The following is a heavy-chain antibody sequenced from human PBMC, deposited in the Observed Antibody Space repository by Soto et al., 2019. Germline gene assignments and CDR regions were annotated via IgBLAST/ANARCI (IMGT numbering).Heavy chain of an antibody. J-gene: IGHJ5*02. CDR2: IYYSGST. V-gene: IGHV4-30-4*01. Sequence: QVQLQESGPGLVKPSQTLSLTCTVSGGSIDSGDYYWNWIRQPPGKGLEWIGYIYYSGSTYYNPSLQSRVTISIDTSKNHFSLKMRSVTAADTAVYYCGRADSSYLNWFDPWGQGTLVSVSS. D-gene: IGHD2-2*01. CDR1: GGSIDSGDYY. CDR3: GRADSSYLNWFDP.